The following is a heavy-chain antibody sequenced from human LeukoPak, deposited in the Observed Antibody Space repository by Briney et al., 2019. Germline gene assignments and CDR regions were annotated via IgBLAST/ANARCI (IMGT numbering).Heavy chain of an antibody. Sequence: GESLKISCTTSGYSFTTYWIGWVRQMPGKGLEWMGRIDPSDSYTNYSPSFQGHVTISADESISTAYLQWSSLKASDTAMYYCARLVGGVGASRRAFDIWGQGTMVTVSS. V-gene: IGHV5-10-1*01. J-gene: IGHJ3*02. CDR1: GYSFTTYW. CDR3: ARLVGGVGASRRAFDI. D-gene: IGHD1-26*01. CDR2: IDPSDSYT.